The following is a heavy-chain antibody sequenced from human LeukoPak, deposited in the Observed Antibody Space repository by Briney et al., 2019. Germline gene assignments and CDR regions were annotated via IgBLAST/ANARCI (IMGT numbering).Heavy chain of an antibody. J-gene: IGHJ4*02. V-gene: IGHV3-30*04. Sequence: GGSLRLSCAASGFTFSSYPMHWVRQAPGKGLEWVTLISSDGSNKYYADSVKGRFTISRDNSKNTLYLQMNSLRAEDTAVYYCVKDTGFFLPGEWGQGTLVTVSS. CDR1: GFTFSSYP. CDR3: VKDTGFFLPGE. CDR2: ISSDGSNK. D-gene: IGHD2-15*01.